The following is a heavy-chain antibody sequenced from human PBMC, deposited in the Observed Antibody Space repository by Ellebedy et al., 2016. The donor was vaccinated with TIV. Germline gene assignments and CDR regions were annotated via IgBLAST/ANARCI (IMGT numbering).Heavy chain of an antibody. V-gene: IGHV5-51*01. CDR3: ARLPYSSGWYDGYFDY. D-gene: IGHD6-19*01. CDR2: IYPGDSDT. Sequence: KVSCKGSGYSFTSYWIGWARQMPGKGLEWMGIIYPGDSDTRYSPSFQGQVTISADKSISTAYLQWSSLKASDTAMYYCARLPYSSGWYDGYFDYWGQGTLVTVSS. J-gene: IGHJ4*02. CDR1: GYSFTSYW.